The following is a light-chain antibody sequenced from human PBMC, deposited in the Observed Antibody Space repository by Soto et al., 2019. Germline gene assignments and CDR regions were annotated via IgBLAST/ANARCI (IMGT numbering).Light chain of an antibody. CDR2: GAS. CDR1: QSVSSN. Sequence: EIVMTRSPAALSVSPGERVTLSCRASQSVSSNLAWYQQKPGQTPRLLIYGASTRATAIPARFSGSGSGTEFTLTISSLQSEDFAVYYCQQYNNWLGTFGQGTKVEIK. CDR3: QQYNNWLGT. V-gene: IGKV3-15*01. J-gene: IGKJ1*01.